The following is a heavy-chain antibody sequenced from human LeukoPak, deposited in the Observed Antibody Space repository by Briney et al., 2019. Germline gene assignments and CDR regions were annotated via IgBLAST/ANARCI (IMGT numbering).Heavy chain of an antibody. V-gene: IGHV4-39*07. CDR1: GGSISSSSYY. J-gene: IGHJ4*02. CDR3: ARDSIAAAGTDY. Sequence: SETLSLTCTVSGGSISSSSYYWGWIRQPPGEGLEWIGSIYYSGSTYYNPSLKSRVTISVDTSKNQFSLKLSSVTAADTAVYYCARDSIAAAGTDYWGQGTLVTVSS. CDR2: IYYSGST. D-gene: IGHD6-13*01.